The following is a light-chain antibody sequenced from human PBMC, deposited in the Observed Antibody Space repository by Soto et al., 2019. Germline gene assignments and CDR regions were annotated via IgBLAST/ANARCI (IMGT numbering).Light chain of an antibody. CDR3: QQYSSYSRT. CDR1: QSISSW. J-gene: IGKJ1*01. V-gene: IGKV1-5*01. Sequence: DIQMTQSPSTLSASVGDRVTITCRASQSISSWLAWYQQKPGKAPKVLIYDASSLERGVPSRFSGSGSGTEFTLTISSLQPDDFATYFCQQYSSYSRTFGQGTKVEIK. CDR2: DAS.